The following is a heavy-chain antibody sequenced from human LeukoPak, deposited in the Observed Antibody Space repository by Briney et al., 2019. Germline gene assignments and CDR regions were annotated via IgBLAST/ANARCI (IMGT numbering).Heavy chain of an antibody. CDR2: ISSSSSYI. CDR3: AKVSRDYGGNVDY. CDR1: GFTFSSYS. Sequence: PGGSLRLSCAASGFTFSSYSMNWVRQAPGKGLEWVSSISSSSSYIYYADSVKGRFTISRDNSKNTLYLQMNSLRAEDTAVYYCAKVSRDYGGNVDYWGQGTLVTVSS. J-gene: IGHJ4*02. D-gene: IGHD4-23*01. V-gene: IGHV3-21*04.